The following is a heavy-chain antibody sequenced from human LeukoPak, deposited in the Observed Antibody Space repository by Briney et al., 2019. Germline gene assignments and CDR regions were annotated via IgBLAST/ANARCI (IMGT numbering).Heavy chain of an antibody. J-gene: IGHJ3*02. Sequence: PSETLSLTCTVSGGSISSYYWSWIRQPPGKGLEWIGYIYYSGSTNYHPSLKSRFTISVDTSKNQFSLKLSSVTAADTAVYYCARAPYSSSWFWVDAFDIWGQGTMVTVSS. CDR3: ARAPYSSSWFWVDAFDI. V-gene: IGHV4-59*01. CDR2: IYYSGST. D-gene: IGHD6-13*01. CDR1: GGSISSYY.